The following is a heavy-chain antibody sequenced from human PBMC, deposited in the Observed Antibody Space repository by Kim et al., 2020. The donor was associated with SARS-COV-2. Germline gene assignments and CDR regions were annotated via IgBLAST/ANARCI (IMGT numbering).Heavy chain of an antibody. CDR2: ISSSSSYI. J-gene: IGHJ3*02. D-gene: IGHD3-9*01. V-gene: IGHV3-21*01. CDR3: ARDLSPSEYYDILTGYLHLPDAFDI. CDR1: GFTFSSYS. Sequence: GGSLRLSCAASGFTFSSYSMNWVRQAPGKGLEWVSSISSSSSYIYYADSVKGRFTISRDNAKNSLYLQMNSLRAEDTAVYYCARDLSPSEYYDILTGYLHLPDAFDIWGQGTMVTVSS.